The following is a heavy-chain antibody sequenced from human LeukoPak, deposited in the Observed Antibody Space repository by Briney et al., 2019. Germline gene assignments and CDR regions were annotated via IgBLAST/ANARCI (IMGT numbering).Heavy chain of an antibody. J-gene: IGHJ4*02. CDR1: GFTFSDYY. CDR3: AKGLVQQLVGHY. V-gene: IGHV3-11*01. D-gene: IGHD6-13*01. Sequence: GGSLRLSCAASGFTFSDYYMSWIRQAPGKGLEWVSYIRSSSANIYYADSVKGRFTISRDNAKNSLYLQMNSLRAEDTAVYYCAKGLVQQLVGHYWGQGTLVTVSS. CDR2: IRSSSANI.